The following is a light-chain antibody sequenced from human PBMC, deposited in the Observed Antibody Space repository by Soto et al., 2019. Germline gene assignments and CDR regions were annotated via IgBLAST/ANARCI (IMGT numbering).Light chain of an antibody. Sequence: QSVLTQAPSASGSPGQSVTISCTGTSSDVGGYNYVSWYQQYPGKAHKLMIYEVSKRPSGVPDRFSGSKSGNTASLTVSGLQAEDEADYYCSSYAGSNNYVFGTGTKVTVL. CDR1: SSDVGGYNY. V-gene: IGLV2-8*01. J-gene: IGLJ1*01. CDR2: EVS. CDR3: SSYAGSNNYV.